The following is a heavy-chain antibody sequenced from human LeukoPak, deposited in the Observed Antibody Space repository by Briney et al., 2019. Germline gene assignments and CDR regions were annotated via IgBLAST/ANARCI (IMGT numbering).Heavy chain of an antibody. Sequence: SETLSLTCSVSGGSISSSNYHWGWIRQPPGRGLEWIGSIYYSGSTYHNPSLKSRLTISVDMSKNQFSLKLSSVTAADTAVYNCASSVAVSPSGYYGMDVWGQGTTVTVSS. CDR3: ASSVAVSPSGYYGMDV. J-gene: IGHJ6*02. V-gene: IGHV4-39*01. CDR1: GGSISSSNYH. D-gene: IGHD6-19*01. CDR2: IYYSGST.